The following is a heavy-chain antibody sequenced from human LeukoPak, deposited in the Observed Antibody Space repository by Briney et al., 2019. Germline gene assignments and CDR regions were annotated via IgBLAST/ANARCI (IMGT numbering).Heavy chain of an antibody. CDR1: GGSISSTNYY. CDR2: IYYSGST. Sequence: PSETLSLTCTVSGGSISSTNYYWGWIRQPPGKGLEWIGSIYYSGSTYYNPSLKSRLTISLDTSKNQFSLKLSSVTAADTAAYYCARVGRSYFYNYFDYWGQGTLVTVSS. V-gene: IGHV4-39*07. CDR3: ARVGRSYFYNYFDY. J-gene: IGHJ4*02. D-gene: IGHD2-15*01.